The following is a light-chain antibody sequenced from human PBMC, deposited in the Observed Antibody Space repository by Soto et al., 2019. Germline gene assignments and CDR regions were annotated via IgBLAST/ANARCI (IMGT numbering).Light chain of an antibody. J-gene: IGKJ2*01. CDR3: QQTYSIPYT. CDR2: AAS. V-gene: IGKV1-39*01. Sequence: DIQMTQSPSFLSASVGYRVTITCLPSQSSGSGSRLNGYQQKPGKAPKVLIYAASNLQNGVPSRFSGSGSGTDFTLTISSLQPEDFETYYCQQTYSIPYTFGQGTMVDIK. CDR1: QSSGSGSR.